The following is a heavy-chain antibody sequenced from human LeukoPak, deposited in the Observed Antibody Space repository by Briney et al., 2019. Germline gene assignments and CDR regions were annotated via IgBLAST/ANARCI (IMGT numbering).Heavy chain of an antibody. CDR2: ISAYNGNT. Sequence: ASVKVSCKASGYNFISYGISWVRQAPGQGLEWMGWISAYNGNTNYAQKLQGRVTMTTDTSTSTAYMELRSLRSDDTAVYYCAREGANYDILTGYADWGQGTLVTVSS. V-gene: IGHV1-18*01. D-gene: IGHD3-9*01. CDR1: GYNFISYG. J-gene: IGHJ4*02. CDR3: AREGANYDILTGYAD.